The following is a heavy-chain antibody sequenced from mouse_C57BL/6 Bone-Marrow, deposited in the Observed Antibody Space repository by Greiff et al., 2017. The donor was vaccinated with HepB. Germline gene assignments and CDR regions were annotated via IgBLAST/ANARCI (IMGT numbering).Heavy chain of an antibody. D-gene: IGHD3-3*01. V-gene: IGHV1-55*01. CDR2: IYPGSGST. CDR1: GYTFTSYW. J-gene: IGHJ1*03. CDR3: EREGPDHCGRSHWYCDV. Sequence: QVQLQQPGAELVKPGASVKMSCKASGYTFTSYWITWVKQRPGQGLEWIGDIYPGSGSTNYNEKFKSKATLTVYTSSSTAYMQLSSLTSEDSAVYYCEREGPDHCGRSHWYCDVWRRGTTVTVSS.